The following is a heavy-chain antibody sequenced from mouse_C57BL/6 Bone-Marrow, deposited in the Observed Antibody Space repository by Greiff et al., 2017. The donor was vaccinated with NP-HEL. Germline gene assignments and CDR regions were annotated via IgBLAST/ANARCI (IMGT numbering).Heavy chain of an antibody. D-gene: IGHD1-1*02. CDR3: ASGGGYYRYFDV. Sequence: QVQLQQSGPELVKPGASVKISCKASGYAFSSSWMNWVKQRPGKGLEWIGRIYPGDGDTNYNGKFKGKATLTADKSSSTAYMPLSSLTSEDSAVDFCASGGGYYRYFDVWGTGTTVTVSS. J-gene: IGHJ1*03. V-gene: IGHV1-82*01. CDR2: IYPGDGDT. CDR1: GYAFSSSW.